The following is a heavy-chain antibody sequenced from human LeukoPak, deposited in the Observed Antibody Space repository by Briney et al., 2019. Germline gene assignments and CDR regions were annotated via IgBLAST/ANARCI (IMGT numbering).Heavy chain of an antibody. Sequence: SQTLSLTCTVSGGSISSGDYYWTWIRQPRGKGLEWIGYIYYSGSTYYNPSLKSRVTISVDTSKNQFSLKLSSVTAADTAVYYCARGLPDYYDSSGYDYWGQGTLVTVSS. J-gene: IGHJ4*02. D-gene: IGHD3-22*01. CDR1: GGSISSGDYY. CDR3: ARGLPDYYDSSGYDY. CDR2: IYYSGST. V-gene: IGHV4-30-4*08.